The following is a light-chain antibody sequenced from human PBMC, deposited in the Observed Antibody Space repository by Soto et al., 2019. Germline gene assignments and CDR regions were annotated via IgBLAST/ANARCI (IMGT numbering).Light chain of an antibody. J-gene: IGLJ1*01. V-gene: IGLV2-14*01. Sequence: QSVLTQPASVSGSPGQSITISCTGTSSDVGGYNYFSWYQQHPGKAPKLMIYEVSTRPSGVSNRFSGSKSGNTASLTISGLQAEDEADYYCSSFTSSSTFVFGTGTKLTVL. CDR2: EVS. CDR1: SSDVGGYNY. CDR3: SSFTSSSTFV.